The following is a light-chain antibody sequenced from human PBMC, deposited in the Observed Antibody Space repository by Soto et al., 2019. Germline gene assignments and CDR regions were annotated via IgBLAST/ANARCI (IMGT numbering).Light chain of an antibody. CDR3: EFYGDFMWA. V-gene: IGKV3-20*01. Sequence: TQSPSTLSASVGDRVTITCRASQGVSSTYLAWYQQKPGRAPRLLIYGTSRRASGIPDRLSGSGSGTDFTLTISRLEPEDLAVDYCEFYGDFMWAFGQGTVVDIX. CDR2: GTS. J-gene: IGKJ1*01. CDR1: QGVSSTY.